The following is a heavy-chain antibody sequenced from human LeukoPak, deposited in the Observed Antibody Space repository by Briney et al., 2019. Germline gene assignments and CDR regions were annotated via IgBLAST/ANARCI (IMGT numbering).Heavy chain of an antibody. CDR2: IFHSGST. Sequence: SLRLSCAASGFTFSSYAMHWVRQPPGKGLEWIGQIFHSGSTNYNPSLKSRVTISVDKSKNQFSLMLSSVTAADTAVYYCARWYYDVLTGHYYFDYWGQGTLVTVSS. D-gene: IGHD3-9*01. J-gene: IGHJ4*02. CDR3: ARWYYDVLTGHYYFDY. V-gene: IGHV4-4*02. CDR1: GFTFSSYA.